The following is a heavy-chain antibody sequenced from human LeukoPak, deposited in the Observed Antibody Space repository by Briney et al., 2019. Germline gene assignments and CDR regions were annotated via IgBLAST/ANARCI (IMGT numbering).Heavy chain of an antibody. D-gene: IGHD3-3*01. CDR1: LGSFSGYY. CDR3: PRGFINFWSGYHDY. CDR2: INHSGST. J-gene: IGHJ4*02. Sequence: SETLSLTCAVCLGSFSGYYWSWIRQPPGKGLEWIGEINHSGSTNYNPSLKSRVTISVDTSKNQYSLKLSSVTAADTAVYYCPRGFINFWSGYHDYWGQGTLVTVSS. V-gene: IGHV4-34*01.